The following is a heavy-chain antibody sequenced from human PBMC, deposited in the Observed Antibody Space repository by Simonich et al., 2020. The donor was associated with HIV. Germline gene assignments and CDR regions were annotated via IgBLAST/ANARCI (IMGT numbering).Heavy chain of an antibody. D-gene: IGHD6-13*01. CDR3: ARLTAGGLGEYFQH. J-gene: IGHJ1*01. CDR1: GGSFSGYN. Sequence: QVQLQQWGAGLLKPSETLSLTCAVYGGSFSGYNWSWIRQPPGKGLEWIGEINHRRSPNYNPSLKSRVTISVDTSKNQFSLKLSSVTAADTAVYYCARLTAGGLGEYFQHWGQGTLVTVSS. CDR2: INHRRSP. V-gene: IGHV4-34*01.